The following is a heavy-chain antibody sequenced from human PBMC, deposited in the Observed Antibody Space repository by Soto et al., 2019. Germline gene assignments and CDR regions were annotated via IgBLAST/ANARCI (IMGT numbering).Heavy chain of an antibody. CDR1: GFAFSSLW. J-gene: IGHJ4*02. Sequence: EVRLVESGGGLVHPGASLTVSCEASGFAFSSLWMHWVRQAPGKGLEWVSRIDNEGIGTNYADAVRGRCTMSRDNDKKMLYLQMNSLRADETGVYFCVRLGGSSWADYWGQGALVTVSS. V-gene: IGHV3-74*01. D-gene: IGHD6-13*01. CDR2: IDNEGIGT. CDR3: VRLGGSSWADY.